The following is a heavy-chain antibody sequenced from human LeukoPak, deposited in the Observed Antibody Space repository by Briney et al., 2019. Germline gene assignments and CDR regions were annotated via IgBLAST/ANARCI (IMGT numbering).Heavy chain of an antibody. V-gene: IGHV3-23*01. CDR2: LSGSGGGT. J-gene: IGHJ4*02. CDR1: GITLSNYG. Sequence: PGGSLRLSCAVSGITLSNYGMSWVRQAPGKGLEWVAGLSGSGGGTNYADSVQGRFTISRDNPKNTLYLQMNSLRAEDTAVYFCAKRGVVIRVFLVGFHKEAYYFDSWGQGALDTVSS. D-gene: IGHD3-10*01. CDR3: AKRGVVIRVFLVGFHKEAYYFDS.